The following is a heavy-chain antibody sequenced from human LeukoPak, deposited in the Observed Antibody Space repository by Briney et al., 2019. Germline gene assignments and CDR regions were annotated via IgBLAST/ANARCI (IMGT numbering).Heavy chain of an antibody. Sequence: GGSLRLSSAGSGFAFNIYGMHWIRQAPGKGLEWVSFITPDGASEYYTESVKGRFSISRDNSANKVFLQMNSLRPEDTAVSYCAEVNTDWGQGTLVTVSS. J-gene: IGHJ4*02. CDR3: AEVNTD. V-gene: IGHV3-30*02. CDR1: GFAFNIYG. D-gene: IGHD3-22*01. CDR2: ITPDGASE.